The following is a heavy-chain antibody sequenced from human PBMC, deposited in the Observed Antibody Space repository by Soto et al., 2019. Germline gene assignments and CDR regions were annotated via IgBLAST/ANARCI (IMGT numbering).Heavy chain of an antibody. J-gene: IGHJ4*02. V-gene: IGHV4-31*03. CDR3: ARDSSSGWYGVDY. CDR2: INYSGST. CDR1: GCSISSGGYY. D-gene: IGHD6-19*01. Sequence: TAETLSLTCTVSGCSISSGGYYWSWIRQHPGKGLEWIGYINYSGSTYYNPSNKSRVTISVDTSKNQFSLKLSSVTAAATAVYFCARDSSSGWYGVDYWGQRTLVTVSS.